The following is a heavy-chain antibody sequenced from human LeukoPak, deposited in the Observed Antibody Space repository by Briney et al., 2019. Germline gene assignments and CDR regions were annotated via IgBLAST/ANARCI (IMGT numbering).Heavy chain of an antibody. CDR1: GHTFTGYY. D-gene: IGHD5-12*01. CDR3: ARGLPGGFDP. CDR2: INPNSGGK. J-gene: IGHJ5*02. Sequence: GASVKVSCKAPGHTFTGYYMHWVRQAPGQGLEWMGRINPNSGGKNYAQKFQGRVTMIRDTSISTVYMELSRLRSDDTATYYCARGLPGGFDPWGQGSLVTVSS. V-gene: IGHV1-2*02.